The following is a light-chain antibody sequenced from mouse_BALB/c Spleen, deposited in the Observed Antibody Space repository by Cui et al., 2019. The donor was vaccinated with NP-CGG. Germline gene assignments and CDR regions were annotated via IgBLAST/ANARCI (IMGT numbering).Light chain of an antibody. CDR1: TGAVTTSNY. V-gene: IGLV1*01. Sequence: LVTQESALTTSPGETVTLTCRSSTGAVTTSNYANWVQEKPNHLFTGLIGGTNNRAPGVPARFSGSLIGDKAALTITGAQTEDEAIYFCALWYSNHWVFGGGTKLTVL. CDR2: GTN. J-gene: IGLJ1*01. CDR3: ALWYSNHWV.